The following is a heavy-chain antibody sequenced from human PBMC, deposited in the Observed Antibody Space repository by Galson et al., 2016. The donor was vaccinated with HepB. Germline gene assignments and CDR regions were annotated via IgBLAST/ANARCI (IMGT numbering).Heavy chain of an antibody. Sequence: SLRLSCAASGFTFSSYSFNWVRQAPGKGLEWVASISSSSSYTYYAESVKGRFTISRDDAKSSLSLQLNSLRAEDTSVYYCARERDYTSSWYDYWGQGTLVAVSS. CDR2: ISSSSSYT. D-gene: IGHD6-13*01. V-gene: IGHV3-21*01. CDR3: ARERDYTSSWYDY. CDR1: GFTFSSYS. J-gene: IGHJ4*02.